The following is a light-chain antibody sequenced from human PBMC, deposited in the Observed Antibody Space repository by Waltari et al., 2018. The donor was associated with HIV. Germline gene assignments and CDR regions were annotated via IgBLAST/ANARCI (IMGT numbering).Light chain of an antibody. CDR3: QSADSSGTYYV. J-gene: IGLJ1*01. CDR1: ALPKQD. CDR2: KDS. V-gene: IGLV3-25*03. Sequence: SYELTQPPSVLVSPGTTAGLHFSGDALPKQDAYWYQQKPGQAPVLVIDKDSERPSGIPERFSGSSSGTTVTLTISGVQAEDKADYYCQSADSSGTYYVFGTGTKVTVL.